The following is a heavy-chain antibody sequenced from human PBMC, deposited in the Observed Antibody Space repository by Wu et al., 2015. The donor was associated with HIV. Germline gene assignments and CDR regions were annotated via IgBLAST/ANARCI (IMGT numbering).Heavy chain of an antibody. Sequence: QVQLVQSGAEVKKPGSSVKVSCKASGGTFSSYAISWVRQAPGQGLEWMGRIIPIFGTANYAQKFQGRVTITADESTSTAYMELSSLRSEDTAVYYCARGRAEEYYDSSGPPGPKTAYYFDYVGPGNAGHRLL. CDR2: IIPIFGTA. D-gene: IGHD3-22*01. V-gene: IGHV1-69*13. CDR3: ARGRAEEYYDSSGPPGPKTAYYFDY. J-gene: IGHJ4*02. CDR1: GGTFSSYA.